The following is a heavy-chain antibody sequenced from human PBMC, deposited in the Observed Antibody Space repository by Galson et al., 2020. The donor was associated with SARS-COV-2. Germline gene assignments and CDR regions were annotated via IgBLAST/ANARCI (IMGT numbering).Heavy chain of an antibody. CDR2: IDWDDDV. J-gene: IGHJ6*02. D-gene: IGHD3-10*01. Sequence: SGPTLVKPTETLTLTCTFSGFSLRSTGMCVSWVRQSPGKALEWLAVIDWDDDVYYNTALKTRLTVSRDTSENQVVLRMTKMEPVDTATYYCAQIRAAVIYYYYGMEVWGQGTTVTVSS. CDR3: AQIRAAVIYYYYGMEV. CDR1: GFSLRSTGMC. V-gene: IGHV2-70*13.